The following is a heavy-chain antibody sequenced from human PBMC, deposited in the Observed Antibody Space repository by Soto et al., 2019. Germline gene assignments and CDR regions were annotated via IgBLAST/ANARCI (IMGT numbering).Heavy chain of an antibody. J-gene: IGHJ4*02. CDR1: GYTFTNYY. V-gene: IGHV5-10-1*03. CDR2: IDPSDSYI. CDR3: AIPVARTAPFDY. D-gene: IGHD5-12*01. Sequence: EVQLVQSGAELKKPGESLRISCQASGYTFTNYYIAWVRQVPGKGLEWMGRIDPSDSYIKYSPSFEGHVTMSVDKSISTAFLQLSRLDASDPALYFSAIPVARTAPFDYWGQGSLVTVSS.